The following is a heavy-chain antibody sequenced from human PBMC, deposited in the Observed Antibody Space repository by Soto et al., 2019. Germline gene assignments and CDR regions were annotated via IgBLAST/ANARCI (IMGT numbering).Heavy chain of an antibody. J-gene: IGHJ4*02. CDR3: ARKNCPSTVCYLFDI. D-gene: IGHD2-2*01. CDR2: IFYDGIT. V-gene: IGHV4-39*02. Sequence: KTSETLSLTCTVSGGSISSISHSWGWIRQSPGQGLEWIGNIFYDGITYYNPSLKSRVTISADTSKNHFSLKLRSVTVADTAVYSCARKNCPSTVCYLFDIWGLGTLVTVSS. CDR1: GGSISSISHS.